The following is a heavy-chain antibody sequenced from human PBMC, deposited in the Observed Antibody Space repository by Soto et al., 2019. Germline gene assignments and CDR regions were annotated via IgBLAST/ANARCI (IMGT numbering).Heavy chain of an antibody. J-gene: IGHJ4*02. Sequence: QVQLQESGPGLVKPSETLSLTCTVSGGSISSYYWSWIRQPPGKGLEWIGYIYYSGSTNYNPSLKSRVTISVDTSKNQFSLKLSSVTAADTAVYYCARVRSMSRGGYSFDYWGQGTLVTVSS. D-gene: IGHD3-10*01. CDR3: ARVRSMSRGGYSFDY. CDR2: IYYSGST. V-gene: IGHV4-59*01. CDR1: GGSISSYY.